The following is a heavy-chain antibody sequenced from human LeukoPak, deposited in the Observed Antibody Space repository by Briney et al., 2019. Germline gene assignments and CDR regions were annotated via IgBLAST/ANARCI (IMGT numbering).Heavy chain of an antibody. Sequence: GASVKVSCKASGYTFTSYDINWVRQATGQGLEWMGWMNPNSGNTGYAQKFQGRVTMTRNTSISTAYMELSSLRSEDTAVSYCARQGAGTRGYYFDYWGQGTLVTVSS. CDR3: ARQGAGTRGYYFDY. CDR2: MNPNSGNT. J-gene: IGHJ4*02. CDR1: GYTFTSYD. V-gene: IGHV1-8*01. D-gene: IGHD6-19*01.